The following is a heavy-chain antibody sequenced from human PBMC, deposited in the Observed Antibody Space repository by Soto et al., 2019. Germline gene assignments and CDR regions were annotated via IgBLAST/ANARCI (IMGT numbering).Heavy chain of an antibody. J-gene: IGHJ4*02. V-gene: IGHV3-48*01. Sequence: GGSLRLSCAASGFTFSSYSMNWVRQAPGKGLEWVSYISGSSGTIYYADSAKGRFTISRDNAKNSVYLQMNSLRAEDTAVYYCASSPYSSSWVLEYWGLGTLVTVSS. CDR3: ASSPYSSSWVLEY. CDR2: ISGSSGTI. D-gene: IGHD6-13*01. CDR1: GFTFSSYS.